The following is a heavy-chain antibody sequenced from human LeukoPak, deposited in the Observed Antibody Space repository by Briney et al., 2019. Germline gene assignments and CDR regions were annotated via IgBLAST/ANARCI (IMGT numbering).Heavy chain of an antibody. CDR2: VYYSGST. CDR1: GGSISNYH. J-gene: IGHJ4*02. V-gene: IGHV4-59*01. D-gene: IGHD3-10*01. Sequence: SETLSLTCTVSGGSISNYHWSWIRQPPGKGLEWIGYVYYSGSTKYNPSFKSRVTISLDTSKNQFSLKLSSVTAADTAVYYCARDSYASGNYRGQGTLVTVSS. CDR3: ARDSYASGNY.